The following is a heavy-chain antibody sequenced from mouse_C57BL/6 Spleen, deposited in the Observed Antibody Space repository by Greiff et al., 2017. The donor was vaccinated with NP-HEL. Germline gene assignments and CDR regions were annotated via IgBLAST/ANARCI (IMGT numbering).Heavy chain of an antibody. Sequence: QVQLKESGAELVRPGTSVKVSCKASGYAFTNYLIEWVKQRPGQGLEWIGVINPGSGGTNYNEKFKGKATLTADKSSSTAYMHLSSLTSEDSAVYFCARSYYYGSREYYFDYWGQGTTLTVSS. CDR1: GYAFTNYL. CDR2: INPGSGGT. D-gene: IGHD1-1*01. V-gene: IGHV1-54*01. J-gene: IGHJ2*01. CDR3: ARSYYYGSREYYFDY.